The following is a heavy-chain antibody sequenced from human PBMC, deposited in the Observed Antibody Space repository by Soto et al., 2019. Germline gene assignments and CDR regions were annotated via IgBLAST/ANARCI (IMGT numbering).Heavy chain of an antibody. CDR2: ISAYNGNT. Sequence: GASVKVSCKASGYTFTSYGISWVRQAPGQGLEWMGWISAYNGNTKYSQKFQGRVTITRDTSASTAYMELSSLRSEDTAVYYCARNPRHYYDSSGYSWFDPWGQGTLVTVSS. J-gene: IGHJ5*02. CDR1: GYTFTSYG. V-gene: IGHV1-18*01. CDR3: ARNPRHYYDSSGYSWFDP. D-gene: IGHD3-22*01.